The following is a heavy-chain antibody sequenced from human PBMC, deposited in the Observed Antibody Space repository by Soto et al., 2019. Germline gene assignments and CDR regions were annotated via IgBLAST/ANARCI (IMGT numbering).Heavy chain of an antibody. CDR3: ARYEWAVTTSYYYYYGMDV. V-gene: IGHV4-59*08. CDR1: GGSISSYY. D-gene: IGHD4-17*01. J-gene: IGHJ6*02. Sequence: QVQLQESGPGLVKPSETLSLTCTVSGGSISSYYWSWIRQPPGKGLEWIGYIYYSGSTNYNPSLKSRVTISVDTSKNQFSLKLSSVTAADTAVYYCARYEWAVTTSYYYYYGMDVWGQGTTVTVSS. CDR2: IYYSGST.